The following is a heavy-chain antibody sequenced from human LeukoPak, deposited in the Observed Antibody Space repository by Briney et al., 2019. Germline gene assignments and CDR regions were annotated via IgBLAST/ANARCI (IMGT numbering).Heavy chain of an antibody. CDR3: AKVGEAFGGVIAYFDY. Sequence: GGSLRLSCAASGFTFSNYAMNWVRQAPGKGLEWVSAISGSGGSTYYADSVKGRFTISRDNSKNTVYLQMNSLRAEDTAVYYCAKVGEAFGGVIAYFDYWGQGTLVTVSS. V-gene: IGHV3-23*01. CDR2: ISGSGGST. D-gene: IGHD3-16*02. J-gene: IGHJ4*02. CDR1: GFTFSNYA.